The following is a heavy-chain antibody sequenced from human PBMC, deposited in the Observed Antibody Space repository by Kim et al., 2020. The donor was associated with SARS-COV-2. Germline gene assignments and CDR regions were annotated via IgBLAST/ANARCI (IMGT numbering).Heavy chain of an antibody. V-gene: IGHV4-39*07. CDR3: VRVTASGYYEVIGLFSYFEY. Sequence: SETLSLTCTISGGSVRSSSHYWGWIRQPPGKGLEWMGSSYYTGNTFYNPTLNNPVTISADTSKNQVSLRLTSVTAADTAIYYCVRVTASGYYEVIGLFSYFEYWGQGARVTVSS. J-gene: IGHJ4*02. D-gene: IGHD5-12*01. CDR2: SYYTGNT. CDR1: GGSVRSSSHY.